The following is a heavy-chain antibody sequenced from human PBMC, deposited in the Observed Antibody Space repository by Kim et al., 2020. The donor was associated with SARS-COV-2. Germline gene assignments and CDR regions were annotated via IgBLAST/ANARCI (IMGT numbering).Heavy chain of an antibody. CDR3: ARGGFSSSWRFEY. D-gene: IGHD6-13*01. Sequence: DYAQKFQGRVTITADDSTTTVYMQLSSLRFEDTAVYYCARGGFSSSWRFEYWGQGTLVTVSS. J-gene: IGHJ4*02. V-gene: IGHV1-69*01.